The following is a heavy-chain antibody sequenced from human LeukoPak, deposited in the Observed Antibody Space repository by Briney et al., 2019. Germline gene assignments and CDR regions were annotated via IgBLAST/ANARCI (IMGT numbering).Heavy chain of an antibody. D-gene: IGHD5-18*01. CDR1: GFTFSSYS. CDR2: ISSSSSYI. CDR3: AREGRFDTAMVRYFDY. J-gene: IGHJ4*02. V-gene: IGHV3-21*01. Sequence: GGSLRLSCAASGFTFSSYSMSWVRQAPGKGLEWVSSISSSSSYIYYADSVKGRFTISRDNAKNSLYLQMNSLRAEDTAVYYCAREGRFDTAMVRYFDYWGRGTLVTVSS.